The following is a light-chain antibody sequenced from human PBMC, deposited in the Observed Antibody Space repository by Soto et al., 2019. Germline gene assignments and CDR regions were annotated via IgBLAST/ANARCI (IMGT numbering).Light chain of an antibody. Sequence: DIVMTQSPLSLPVTPGEPASISCRSSQSLLHSNGYNYLDWYLQKPGQSPQLLIYLGSNRGSGVPDRFSGSGSGTDFTLKISRVEAEDVGVYYCMQALQTLPITFGQGTRLEIK. J-gene: IGKJ5*01. CDR3: MQALQTLPIT. CDR1: QSLLHSNGYNY. CDR2: LGS. V-gene: IGKV2-28*01.